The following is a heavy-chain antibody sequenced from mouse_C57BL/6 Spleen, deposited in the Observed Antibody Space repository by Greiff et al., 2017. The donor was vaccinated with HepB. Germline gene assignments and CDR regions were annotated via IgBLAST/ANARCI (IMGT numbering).Heavy chain of an antibody. CDR2: INPSSGYT. Sequence: QVQLKQSGAELARPGASVKMSCKASGYTFTSYTMHWVKQRPGQGLEWIGYINPSSGYTKYNQKFKDKATLTADKSSSTAYMQLSSLTSEDSAVYYCARSVITTVDYWYFDVWGTGTTVTVSS. D-gene: IGHD1-1*01. V-gene: IGHV1-4*01. CDR3: ARSVITTVDYWYFDV. J-gene: IGHJ1*03. CDR1: GYTFTSYT.